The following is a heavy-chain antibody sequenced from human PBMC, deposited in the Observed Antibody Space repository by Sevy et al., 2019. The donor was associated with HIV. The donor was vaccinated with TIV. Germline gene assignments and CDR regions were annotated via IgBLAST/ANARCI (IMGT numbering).Heavy chain of an antibody. V-gene: IGHV3-30*18. CDR2: ISKNGTYK. D-gene: IGHD6-19*01. CDR3: GKDSGYSIGWYPSFDP. J-gene: IGHJ5*02. CDR1: GFSFSSNA. Sequence: GGSLRLSCVVSGFSFSSNAMHWVRQAPGKGLVWVAVISKNGTYKAYGDSVKGRFTIPRDNSENTLYLQMSGLSKEDTGLYYCGKDSGYSIGWYPSFDPWGQGTLVTVSS.